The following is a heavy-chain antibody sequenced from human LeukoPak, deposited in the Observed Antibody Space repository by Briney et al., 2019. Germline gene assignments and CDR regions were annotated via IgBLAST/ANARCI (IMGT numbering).Heavy chain of an antibody. CDR3: ARAPEPGFGWLSFQGDYYYYYMDV. CDR2: ISYDGSNK. Sequence: PGGSLRLSCAASGFTFSSYGMHWVRQAPGKGLEWVAVISYDGSNKYYADSVKGRFTISKDNSKNTLYLQMNSLRAEDTAVYYCARAPEPGFGWLSFQGDYYYYYMDVWGKGTTVTISS. CDR1: GFTFSSYG. D-gene: IGHD3-9*01. J-gene: IGHJ6*03. V-gene: IGHV3-30*03.